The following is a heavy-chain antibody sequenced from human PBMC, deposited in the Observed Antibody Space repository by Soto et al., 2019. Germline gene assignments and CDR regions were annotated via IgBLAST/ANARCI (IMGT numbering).Heavy chain of an antibody. J-gene: IGHJ6*02. CDR3: ARGAAVHGSGSYDNHAAPRLYGMDV. D-gene: IGHD3-10*01. CDR2: INDSGTT. Sequence: QVQLQQWGAGLLKPSETLSLTCAVYGGSFSAYYWSWIRQSPGKGLEWIGEINDSGTTNYNPSLNSPVTISLHTSKKQFSLRVSSVTAAATAVYYCARGAAVHGSGSYDNHAAPRLYGMDVWGQGTTVTVSS. V-gene: IGHV4-34*01. CDR1: GGSFSAYY.